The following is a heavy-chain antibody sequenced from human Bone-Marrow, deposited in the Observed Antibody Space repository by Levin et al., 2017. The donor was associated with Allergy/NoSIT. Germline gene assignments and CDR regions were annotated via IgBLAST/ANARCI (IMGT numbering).Heavy chain of an antibody. CDR2: IWYDGSNK. CDR1: GFTFSSYG. J-gene: IGHJ6*02. V-gene: IGHV3-33*01. CDR3: ARDLWEDIVVVPAAIGGDGMDV. D-gene: IGHD2-2*01. Sequence: PGGSLRLSCAASGFTFSSYGMHWVRQAPGKGLEWVAVIWYDGSNKYYADSVKGRFTISRDNSKNTLYLQMNSLRAEDTAVYYCARDLWEDIVVVPAAIGGDGMDVWGQGTTVTVSS.